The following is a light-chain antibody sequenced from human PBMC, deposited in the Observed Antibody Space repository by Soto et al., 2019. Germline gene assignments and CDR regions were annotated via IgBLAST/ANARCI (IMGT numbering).Light chain of an antibody. CDR2: GAT. V-gene: IGKV3-15*01. J-gene: IGKJ1*01. Sequence: EIVMTQSPATLSVSPGERATLSCRASQSVSSNLAWYQQKPGQAPRLLIHGATTRATGIPARFRGSGSGTDFTLTITRPEPEDSAVYYCQQYDTLPRTFGQGTKVDI. CDR3: QQYDTLPRT. CDR1: QSVSSN.